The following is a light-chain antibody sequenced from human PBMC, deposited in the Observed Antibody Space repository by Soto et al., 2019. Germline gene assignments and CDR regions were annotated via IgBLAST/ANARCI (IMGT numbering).Light chain of an antibody. Sequence: DIQMTQSPSTLSASVGDRVTLTCRASQSISGWLAWYQQKPGKAPKLLMHDASTLESGVPSRISGSGSGTQFTLVISGLQPDDFATYYCQQYKSFPFTSGQGTKQEIK. CDR2: DAS. V-gene: IGKV1-5*01. CDR3: QQYKSFPFT. J-gene: IGKJ2*01. CDR1: QSISGW.